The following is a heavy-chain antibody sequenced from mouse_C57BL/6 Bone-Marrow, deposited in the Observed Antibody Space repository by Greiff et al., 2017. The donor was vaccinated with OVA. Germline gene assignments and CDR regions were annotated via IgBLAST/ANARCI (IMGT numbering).Heavy chain of an antibody. CDR1: GYTFTSYG. D-gene: IGHD1-1*01. Sequence: VQLVESGAELARPGASVKLSCKASGYTFTSYGISWVKQRTGQGLEWIGEIYPRSGNTYYNEKFKGKATLTADKSSSTAYMELSSLTSEDSAVYVGARYYYGSRDFDYWGQGTTLTVSS. CDR2: IYPRSGNT. V-gene: IGHV1-81*01. CDR3: ARYYYGSRDFDY. J-gene: IGHJ2*01.